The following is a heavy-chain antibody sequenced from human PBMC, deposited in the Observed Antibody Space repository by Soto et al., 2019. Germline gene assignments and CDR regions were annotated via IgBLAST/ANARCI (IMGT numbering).Heavy chain of an antibody. CDR1: CGSIRSYY. CDR2: ISTSGSP. CDR3: ARGPSAIVVLPAAITTWFDP. J-gene: IGHJ5*02. V-gene: IGHV4-4*07. Sequence: SENLSLTCTVSCGSIRSYYWCSIRQPAGKGLERIGRISTSGSPNNNPSLKMRVTMSVHTSKNLFALKLSAVNAADTAVYYCARGPSAIVVLPAAITTWFDPWGQGTLVTVS. D-gene: IGHD2-2*01.